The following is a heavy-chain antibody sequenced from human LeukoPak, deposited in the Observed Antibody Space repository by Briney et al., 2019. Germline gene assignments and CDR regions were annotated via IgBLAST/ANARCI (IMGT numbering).Heavy chain of an antibody. Sequence: PSQTLSLTCTVSGGSISSGSYYWSWIRQPAGKGLEWIGRIYTSGSTNYNPSLKSRVTISVDTSKNQFSLKLSSVTAADTAVYYCARVLGKRVPAAISGEADYYYYYMDVWSKGTTVTVSS. J-gene: IGHJ6*03. D-gene: IGHD2-2*02. CDR3: ARVLGKRVPAAISGEADYYYYYMDV. CDR1: GGSISSGSYY. CDR2: IYTSGST. V-gene: IGHV4-61*02.